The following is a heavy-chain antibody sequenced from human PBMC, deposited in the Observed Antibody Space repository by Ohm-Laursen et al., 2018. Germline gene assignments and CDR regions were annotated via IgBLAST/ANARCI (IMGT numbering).Heavy chain of an antibody. D-gene: IGHD3-9*01. V-gene: IGHV4-59*01. CDR3: ARNFNWENPYNFAY. J-gene: IGHJ4*02. Sequence: LRLSCTASGFTFTSYWMSWIRQPPGKGLEWIGYIYYSGSTKYNPSLESRVTISLDTSRNQFSLRLTSLTAADTAVYYCARNFNWENPYNFAYWGQGILVTVSS. CDR2: IYYSGST. CDR1: GFTFTSYW.